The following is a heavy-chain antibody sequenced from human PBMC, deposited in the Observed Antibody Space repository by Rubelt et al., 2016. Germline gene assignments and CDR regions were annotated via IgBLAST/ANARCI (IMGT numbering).Heavy chain of an antibody. D-gene: IGHD4-23*01. Sequence: WMGGIIPIFGTANYAQKFQGRVTITADESTTTADMELRSLRSEDTAVYFCARGTPEVTTVVTPFFYWGQGTLVTVSS. J-gene: IGHJ4*02. V-gene: IGHV1-69*01. CDR3: ARGTPEVTTVVTPFFY. CDR2: IIPIFGTA.